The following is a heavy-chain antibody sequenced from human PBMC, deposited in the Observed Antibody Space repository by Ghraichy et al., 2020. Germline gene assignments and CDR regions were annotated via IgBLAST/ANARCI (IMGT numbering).Heavy chain of an antibody. V-gene: IGHV3-43*01. CDR1: GFTFDDYT. J-gene: IGHJ1*01. CDR3: AKDYANRMAAAGTQYFQH. D-gene: IGHD6-13*01. CDR2: ISWDGGST. Sequence: GGSLRLSCAASGFTFDDYTMHWVRQAPGKGLEWVSLISWDGGSTYYADSVKGRFTISRDNSKNSLYLQMNSLRTEDTALYYCAKDYANRMAAAGTQYFQHWGQGTLVTVSS.